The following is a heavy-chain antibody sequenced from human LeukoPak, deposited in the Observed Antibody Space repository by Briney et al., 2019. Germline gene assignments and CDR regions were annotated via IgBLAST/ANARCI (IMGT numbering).Heavy chain of an antibody. CDR1: GFTFSSYE. J-gene: IGHJ6*04. V-gene: IGHV3-48*03. CDR2: ISSSGSTI. Sequence: GGSLRLSCAASGFTFSSYEMNWVRQAPGKGLEWVSYISSSGSTIYYADSVKGRFTISRDNAKNSLYLQMNRLRAQDTAVYYCARKGGMVRGIHDMDVWGKGTTVTVSS. CDR3: ARKGGMVRGIHDMDV. D-gene: IGHD3-10*01.